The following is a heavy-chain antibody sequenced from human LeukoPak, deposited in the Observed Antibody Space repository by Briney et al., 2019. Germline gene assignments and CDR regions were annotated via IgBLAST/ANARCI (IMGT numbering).Heavy chain of an antibody. CDR3: ARGIAARYVY. D-gene: IGHD6-6*01. Sequence: GGSLRLSCAASGFTISSYAMSWVRQAPGKGPEWVSAISGSGGSTYCADSVKGRFSISRDNSKNTLYLQMNSLRAEDTAVYYCARGIAARYVYWGQGTLVTVSS. CDR1: GFTISSYA. CDR2: ISGSGGST. V-gene: IGHV3-23*01. J-gene: IGHJ4*02.